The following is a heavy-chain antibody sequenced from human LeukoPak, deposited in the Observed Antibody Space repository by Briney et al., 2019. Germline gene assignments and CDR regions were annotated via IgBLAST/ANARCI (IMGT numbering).Heavy chain of an antibody. Sequence: SETLSLTCTVSGGSISSYYWSWIRQPPGKGLEWIGYIYCSGSTNYNPSLKSRVTVSVDTSKNQFSLKLSSVTAADTAVYYCARHSVAAAGTFDYWGQGTLVTVSS. J-gene: IGHJ4*02. CDR1: GGSISSYY. CDR2: IYCSGST. D-gene: IGHD6-13*01. V-gene: IGHV4-59*08. CDR3: ARHSVAAAGTFDY.